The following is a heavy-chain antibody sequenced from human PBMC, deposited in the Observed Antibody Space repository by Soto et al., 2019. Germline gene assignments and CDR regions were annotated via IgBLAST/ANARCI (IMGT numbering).Heavy chain of an antibody. CDR3: AKDSRGESYFDY. CDR2: ISYDGSNK. V-gene: IGHV3-30*18. D-gene: IGHD3-16*01. J-gene: IGHJ4*02. CDR1: GFTFSSYG. Sequence: QVQLVESGGGVVQPGRSLRLSCAASGFTFSSYGMHWVRQAPGKGLEWVAVISYDGSNKYYADSVKGRFTLSRDNSKNTLYLQMNSLRAEDTAVYYCAKDSRGESYFDYWGQGTLVTVSS.